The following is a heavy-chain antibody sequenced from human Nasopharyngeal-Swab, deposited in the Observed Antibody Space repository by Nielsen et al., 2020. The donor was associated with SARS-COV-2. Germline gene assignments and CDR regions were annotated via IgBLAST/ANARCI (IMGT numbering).Heavy chain of an antibody. Sequence: ASVKVSCKASGYTFTSSYMHWVRQAPGQGLEWMGIINPSGGSTSYAQKFQGRVTMTRDTSTSTVYMELSSLRSEDTAVYYCARETGGDGYNGGLGYWGQGTLVTVSS. V-gene: IGHV1-46*01. J-gene: IGHJ4*02. CDR2: INPSGGST. D-gene: IGHD5-24*01. CDR1: GYTFTSSY. CDR3: ARETGGDGYNGGLGY.